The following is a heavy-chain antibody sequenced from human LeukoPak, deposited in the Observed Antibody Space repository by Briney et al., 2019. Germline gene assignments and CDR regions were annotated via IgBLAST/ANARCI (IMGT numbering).Heavy chain of an antibody. Sequence: ASVKVSCKASGYTFTSYGLNWVRQAPGQGLEWMGWISAYNGNTNYAQKLQGRVTMTTDTSTSTAYMELRSLRSDDTAVYYCARTRWEPGGDDAFDIWGQGTMVTVSS. CDR2: ISAYNGNT. CDR3: ARTRWEPGGDDAFDI. CDR1: GYTFTSYG. D-gene: IGHD1-26*01. V-gene: IGHV1-18*01. J-gene: IGHJ3*02.